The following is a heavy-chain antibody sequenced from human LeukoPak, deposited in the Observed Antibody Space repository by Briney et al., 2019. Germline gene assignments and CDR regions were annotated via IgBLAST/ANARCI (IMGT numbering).Heavy chain of an antibody. Sequence: GGSLRLSCAASGFTFSSYSMDWVRQAPGKGLEWVSSISSSSSYIYYADSVKGRFTISRDNAKNSLYLQMNSLRAEDTAVYYCARDRSTETFDYWGQGTLVTVSS. CDR1: GFTFSSYS. D-gene: IGHD1-14*01. V-gene: IGHV3-21*01. CDR3: ARDRSTETFDY. J-gene: IGHJ4*02. CDR2: ISSSSSYI.